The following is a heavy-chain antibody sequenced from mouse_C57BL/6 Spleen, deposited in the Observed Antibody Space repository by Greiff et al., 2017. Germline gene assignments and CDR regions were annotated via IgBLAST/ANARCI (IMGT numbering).Heavy chain of an antibody. Sequence: QVQLQQSGAELVKPGASVKISCKASGYAFSSYWTNWVKQRPGKGLEWIGQIYPGDGDTNYNGKFKGKATLTADKSSSTAYMQLSSLTSEDSAVYFCARSAAYYSNYGFAYWGQGTLVTVSA. CDR1: GYAFSSYW. V-gene: IGHV1-80*01. CDR3: ARSAAYYSNYGFAY. CDR2: IYPGDGDT. J-gene: IGHJ3*01. D-gene: IGHD2-5*01.